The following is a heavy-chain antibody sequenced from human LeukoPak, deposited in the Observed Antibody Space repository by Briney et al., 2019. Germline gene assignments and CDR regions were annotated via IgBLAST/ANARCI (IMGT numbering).Heavy chain of an antibody. J-gene: IGHJ3*02. CDR1: GFTFSDYY. Sequence: GSLRLSCAASGFTFSDYYMSWIRQPPGKGLEWIGYIYYSGSTNYNPSLKSRVTISVDTSKNQFSLKLSSVTAADTAVYYCAREDHDYGDYTAFDIWGQGTMVTVSS. V-gene: IGHV4-59*01. D-gene: IGHD4-17*01. CDR3: AREDHDYGDYTAFDI. CDR2: IYYSGST.